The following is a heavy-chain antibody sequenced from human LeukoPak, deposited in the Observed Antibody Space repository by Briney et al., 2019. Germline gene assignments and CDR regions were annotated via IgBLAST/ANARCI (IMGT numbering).Heavy chain of an antibody. Sequence: SETLSLTRAVSGGSISSSNWWSWVRQPPGKGLEWIGEIYHSGSTNYNPSLKSRVTISVDTSKNQFSLKLSSVTAADTAVYYCARDKGTVTAPFSYYYYYMDVWGKGTTVTVSS. J-gene: IGHJ6*03. CDR2: IYHSGST. V-gene: IGHV4-4*02. CDR3: ARDKGTVTAPFSYYYYYMDV. CDR1: GGSISSSNW. D-gene: IGHD4-17*01.